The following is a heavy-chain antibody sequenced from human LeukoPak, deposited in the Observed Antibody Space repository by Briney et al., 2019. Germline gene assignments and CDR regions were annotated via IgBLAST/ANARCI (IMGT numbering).Heavy chain of an antibody. CDR3: AIYGGSDTNAFDM. CDR1: GFTFSSYA. CDR2: ISGSGGST. D-gene: IGHD5-12*01. V-gene: IGHV3-23*01. Sequence: GGSLRLSCAASGFTFSSYAMSWVRQAPGKGLEWVSAISGSGGSTYYADSVKGRFTISRDNSKNTLYLQMHSLRAEDTAVYYCAIYGGSDTNAFDMWGQGTMVTVYS. J-gene: IGHJ3*02.